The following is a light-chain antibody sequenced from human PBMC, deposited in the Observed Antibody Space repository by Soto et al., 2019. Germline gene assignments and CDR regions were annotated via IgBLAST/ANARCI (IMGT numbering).Light chain of an antibody. CDR2: DAS. J-gene: IGKJ1*01. V-gene: IGKV1-5*01. CDR3: QEYQSYSRR. CDR1: QSISSW. Sequence: DIQMTQSPSTLSASVGDRVTITCRASQSISSWLAWYQQKPGKAPKLLIYDASSLESGVPSGFSGSGSGTEFTLTISSLKPDDFATYYCQEYQSYSRRFGQGTKVEIK.